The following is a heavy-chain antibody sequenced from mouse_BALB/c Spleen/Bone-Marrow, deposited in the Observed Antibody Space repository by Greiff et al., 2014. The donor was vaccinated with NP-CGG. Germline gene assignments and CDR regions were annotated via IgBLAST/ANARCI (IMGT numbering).Heavy chain of an antibody. Sequence: QVQLKHSGPGLVPPSQSLSITCTVSGFSLTSYGVHWVRQPPGKGLEWLGEICAGGSTNYNSAVMSRLSISKDNSKSQVFLKMNSLQTDDTAMYYCARVYLWYFDVWGAGTTVTVSS. CDR1: GFSLTSYG. CDR3: ARVYLWYFDV. J-gene: IGHJ1*01. V-gene: IGHV2-9*02. CDR2: ICAGGST. D-gene: IGHD2-3*01.